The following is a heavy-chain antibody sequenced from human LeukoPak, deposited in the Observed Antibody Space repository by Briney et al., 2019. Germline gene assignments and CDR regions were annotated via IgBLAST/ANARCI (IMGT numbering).Heavy chain of an antibody. J-gene: IGHJ6*03. Sequence: PSETLSLTCAVYVGSFSGYYWSWIRQPPGKGLEWIGEINHSGSTNYNSSLKSRVTISVDTSKNQFSLKLRSVTAADTGIYYCARGRQEISMIIVVMTAVSYYLDAWGKGTTVTVS. D-gene: IGHD3-22*01. CDR3: ARGRQEISMIIVVMTAVSYYLDA. CDR1: VGSFSGYY. CDR2: INHSGST. V-gene: IGHV4-34*01.